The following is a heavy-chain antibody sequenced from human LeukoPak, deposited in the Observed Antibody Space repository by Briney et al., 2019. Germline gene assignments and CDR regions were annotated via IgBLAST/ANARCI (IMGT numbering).Heavy chain of an antibody. CDR3: ARNQGDPGIAAAGFFDY. V-gene: IGHV3-30*03. Sequence: GGSLRLSCVASGFTFSSYGMHWVRQAPGKGLEWVAAMSYDGINKHYADSVMGRFIISRDNSKNTLYLQMNSLRPEDTALYYCARNQGDPGIAAAGFFDYWGQGTLVTVSS. D-gene: IGHD6-13*01. CDR2: MSYDGINK. CDR1: GFTFSSYG. J-gene: IGHJ4*02.